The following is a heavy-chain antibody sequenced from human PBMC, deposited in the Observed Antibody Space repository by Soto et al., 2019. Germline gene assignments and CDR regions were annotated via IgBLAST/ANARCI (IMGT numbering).Heavy chain of an antibody. V-gene: IGHV1-69*13. D-gene: IGHD3-10*01. CDR3: AGGANYYGSGSFSLVPQAYYYYYGMDV. CDR1: GGTFSSYA. Sequence: SVKVSCKASGGTFSSYAISWVRQAPGQGLEWMGGIIPIFGTANYAQKFQGRVTITADESTSTAYMELSSLRSEDTAVYYCAGGANYYGSGSFSLVPQAYYYYYGMDVWGQGTTVTVSS. CDR2: IIPIFGTA. J-gene: IGHJ6*02.